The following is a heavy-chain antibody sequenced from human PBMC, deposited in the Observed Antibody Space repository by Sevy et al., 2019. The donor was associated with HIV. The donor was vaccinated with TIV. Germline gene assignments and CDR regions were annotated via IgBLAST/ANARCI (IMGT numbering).Heavy chain of an antibody. V-gene: IGHV3-48*02. D-gene: IGHD6-19*01. CDR2: ISGGGSTI. CDR1: GFTFSSYS. J-gene: IGHJ6*02. CDR3: ARAVAGFLYGMDV. Sequence: GGSLRLSCAASGFTFSSYSMNWVRQAPGKGLEWVSYISGGGSTIYYADSVKGRFTISRDNAKNTLYLQMNSLRDEDTAVYYCARAVAGFLYGMDVWGQGTPVTVSS.